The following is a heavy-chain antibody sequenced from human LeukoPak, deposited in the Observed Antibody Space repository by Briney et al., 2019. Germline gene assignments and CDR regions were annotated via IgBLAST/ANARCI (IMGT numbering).Heavy chain of an antibody. Sequence: PSETLSLTCTVSGDSISSHYWSWLRQTPGKGLEWIGYIHHSGTTKYNTSLKSRVSISIDTSKNQFSLNLSSVTAADTAMYYCVRDRGYCSRGTCYFWFDPWGEGTLVTVSS. J-gene: IGHJ5*02. CDR3: VRDRGYCSRGTCYFWFDP. CDR2: IHHSGTT. V-gene: IGHV4-59*11. CDR1: GDSISSHY. D-gene: IGHD2-15*01.